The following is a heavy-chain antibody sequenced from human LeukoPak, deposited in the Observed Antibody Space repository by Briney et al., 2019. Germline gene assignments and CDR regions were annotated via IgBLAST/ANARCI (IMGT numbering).Heavy chain of an antibody. V-gene: IGHV1-18*01. CDR2: ISAYNGNT. Sequence: ASVKVSCKGSGYTFTSYGISWVRQAPGQGLEWMGWISAYNGNTNYAQKLQGRVTMTTDTSTSTAYMELRSLRSDDTAVYYCARAGDFWSGYYTYYYYGMDVWGQGTTVTVSS. J-gene: IGHJ6*02. CDR3: ARAGDFWSGYYTYYYYGMDV. CDR1: GYTFTSYG. D-gene: IGHD3-3*01.